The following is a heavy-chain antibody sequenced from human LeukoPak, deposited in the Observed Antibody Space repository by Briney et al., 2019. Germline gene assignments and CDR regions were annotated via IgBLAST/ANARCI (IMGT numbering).Heavy chain of an antibody. V-gene: IGHV1-18*01. CDR2: ISVYNGNT. Sequence: ASVKVSCKASGYTFTSYGISLVRQAPGQGLEWMGWISVYNGNTKYAQKFQGRVTMTTDTPTSTAYMELRSLRSDDTAVYYCARAIGWSTVPTYDAFDIWGQGTMVTVSS. J-gene: IGHJ3*02. CDR3: ARAIGWSTVPTYDAFDI. D-gene: IGHD4-17*01. CDR1: GYTFTSYG.